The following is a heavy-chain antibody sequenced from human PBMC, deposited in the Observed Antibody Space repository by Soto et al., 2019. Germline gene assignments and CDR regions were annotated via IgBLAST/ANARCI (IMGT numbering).Heavy chain of an antibody. CDR2: IYYSGRT. V-gene: IGHV4-39*01. J-gene: IGHJ4*02. Sequence: PSETLSLTCIVSGESISSSSYYWGWIRQPPGKGLEWIGSIYYSGRTYYNPSFKSRVTISIDTSKNQFSLKLSSVTATDTAVYYCDRQRTPVVTQAYFDHWGQGALVTVSS. CDR3: DRQRTPVVTQAYFDH. D-gene: IGHD2-21*02. CDR1: GESISSSSYY.